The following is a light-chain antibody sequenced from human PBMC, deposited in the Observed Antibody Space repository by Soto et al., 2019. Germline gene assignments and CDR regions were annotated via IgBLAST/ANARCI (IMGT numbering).Light chain of an antibody. V-gene: IGKV1-5*01. CDR1: QSIDRW. CDR2: DAS. J-gene: IGKJ2*03. CDR3: QQYNHYSS. Sequence: DIQLTQSPSTLSASVGDRVTLTCRASQSIDRWLAWYQQKVGKAPELLIHDASSLESGVPSRFSGSGSGTEFTLTTNSLQLDDFATYYCQQYNHYSSFGQGTKLEIK.